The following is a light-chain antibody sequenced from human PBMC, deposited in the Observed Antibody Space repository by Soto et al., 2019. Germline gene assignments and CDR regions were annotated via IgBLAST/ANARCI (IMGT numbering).Light chain of an antibody. CDR2: AAS. CDR1: QGISNY. J-gene: IGKJ3*01. Sequence: DIQMTQSPSSLSASVGDRVTITCRASQGISNYLAWYQQKPGKVPKLLIYAASTLQSGVPSRFSGSGSGTDFTLTFSSLQPEDVATYYCQKFNSAPPELTFGPGTKVDIK. CDR3: QKFNSAPPELT. V-gene: IGKV1-27*01.